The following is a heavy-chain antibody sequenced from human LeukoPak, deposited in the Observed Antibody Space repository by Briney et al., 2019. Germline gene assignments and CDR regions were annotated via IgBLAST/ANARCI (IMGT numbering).Heavy chain of an antibody. V-gene: IGHV1-2*02. J-gene: IGHJ5*02. CDR3: ARAGYIVPMVYARMDWFDP. D-gene: IGHD2-8*01. CDR1: GYTFTGYY. CDR2: INPNSGGT. Sequence: ASVNVSCKASGYTFTGYYMHWVRQAPGQGLEWMGWINPNSGGTNYAQKFQGRVTMTRDTSISTAYMELSRLRSDDTAVYYCARAGYIVPMVYARMDWFDPWGQGTLVTVSS.